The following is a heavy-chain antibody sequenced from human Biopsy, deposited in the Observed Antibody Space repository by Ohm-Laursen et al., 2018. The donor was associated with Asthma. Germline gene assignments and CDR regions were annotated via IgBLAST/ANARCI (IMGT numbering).Heavy chain of an antibody. CDR1: GYTFTDYY. Sequence: ASVKVSCKASGYTFTDYYMHWVRQAPGQGLEWMGWINPNTGVTIYAQKFQGRVTMTRDTSISTAYMEMSRLRSDDTAVYYCARGQKSAGDRWFDPWGQGTLVTVSS. CDR3: ARGQKSAGDRWFDP. V-gene: IGHV1-2*02. J-gene: IGHJ5*02. D-gene: IGHD6-13*01. CDR2: INPNTGVT.